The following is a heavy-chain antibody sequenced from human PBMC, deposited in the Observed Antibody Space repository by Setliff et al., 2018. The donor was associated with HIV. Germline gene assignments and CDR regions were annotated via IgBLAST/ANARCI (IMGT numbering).Heavy chain of an antibody. Sequence: NPSETLSLTCTVSGDSISTSNSYWGWVRQPPGKWLEWIGSLYSGGTTYYNPSIKSRVTISVDTSKNHFSLKLSSVTAADTAVYYCARHQVIPTVIGAFDIWGQGTAVTVSS. CDR2: LYSGGTT. J-gene: IGHJ3*02. V-gene: IGHV4-39*01. CDR1: GDSISTSNSY. D-gene: IGHD3-16*02. CDR3: ARHQVIPTVIGAFDI.